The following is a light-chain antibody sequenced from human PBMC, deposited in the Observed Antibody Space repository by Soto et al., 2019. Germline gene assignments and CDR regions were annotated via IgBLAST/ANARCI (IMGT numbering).Light chain of an antibody. J-gene: IGKJ3*01. V-gene: IGKV3-11*01. CDR3: QQRSNWPRT. Sequence: EIVLTQSPATLSLSPGARAPLSCRASQSVSSYLAWYQQKPGQAPRLLIYDASNRATGIPARFSGSGSGTDFTLTISRLEPEDFAVYYRQQRSNWPRTFGPGTKVDIK. CDR2: DAS. CDR1: QSVSSY.